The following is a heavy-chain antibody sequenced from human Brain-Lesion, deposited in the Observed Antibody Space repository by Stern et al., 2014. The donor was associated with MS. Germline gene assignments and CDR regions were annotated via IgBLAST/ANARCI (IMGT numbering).Heavy chain of an antibody. CDR3: ARDQRGITIFGVVTDYYYLGMDV. CDR2: VNPSTGGT. V-gene: IGHV1-2*02. Sequence: VQLVESGAEVKKPGASGKVSCKTSGYIFTGYYIHWVRQAPGQGLEWMAWVNPSTGGTKYAEKVQGRVTMSRDTSISTAYVELSSLTSDDTAVYYCARDQRGITIFGVVTDYYYLGMDVWGQGTTVTVSS. CDR1: GYIFTGYY. J-gene: IGHJ6*02. D-gene: IGHD3-3*01.